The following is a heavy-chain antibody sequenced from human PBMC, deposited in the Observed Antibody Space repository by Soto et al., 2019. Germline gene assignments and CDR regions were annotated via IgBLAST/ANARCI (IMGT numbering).Heavy chain of an antibody. CDR3: ARPYYFGSERLYLYFDL. Sequence: QITLKESGPTLVKPTQTLTLTCTFSGFSLSTSGVGVGWIRQPPGKALEWLALIYWDDDKRYSPSLKSRLTITKDTSKNQVVLTMTNMDPVDTATYYCARPYYFGSERLYLYFDLWGRGTLVTVSS. V-gene: IGHV2-5*02. J-gene: IGHJ2*01. CDR1: GFSLSTSGVG. CDR2: IYWDDDK. D-gene: IGHD3-10*01.